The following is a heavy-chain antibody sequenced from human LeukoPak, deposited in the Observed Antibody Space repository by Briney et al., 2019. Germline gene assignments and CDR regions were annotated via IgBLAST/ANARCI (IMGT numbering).Heavy chain of an antibody. CDR1: GFTFSSYA. CDR3: SETGRGGFALVTSFFCYYIDV. D-gene: IGHD5-18*01. V-gene: IGHV3-64*01. CDR2: ISSNGGST. J-gene: IGHJ6*03. Sequence: GGSLRLSCAASGFTFSSYAMHWVRQAPGKGLEYVSAISSNGGSTYYANSVKGRFTISRDNSKNTLYLQMSSLRAEDMAVYYCSETGRGGFALVTSFFCYYIDVWGKGTTVSVSS.